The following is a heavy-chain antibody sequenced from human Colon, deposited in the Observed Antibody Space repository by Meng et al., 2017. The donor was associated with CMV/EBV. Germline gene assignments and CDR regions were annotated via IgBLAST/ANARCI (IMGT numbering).Heavy chain of an antibody. CDR1: GFTFSDFW. J-gene: IGHJ6*02. CDR2: IRQDGNTK. Sequence: GESLKISCAASGFTFSDFWMGWVRQAPGKGLEWVANIRQDGNTKYYVDSVKGRFTISRDNAKNSLFLEMNSLRAEDTAVYYCARVPWYYYYGMDVWGQGTTVTVSS. CDR3: ARVPWYYYYGMDV. V-gene: IGHV3-7*01.